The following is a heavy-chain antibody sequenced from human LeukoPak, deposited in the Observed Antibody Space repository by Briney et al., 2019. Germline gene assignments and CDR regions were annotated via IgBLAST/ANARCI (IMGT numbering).Heavy chain of an antibody. CDR3: ARGATAYFDY. V-gene: IGHV6-1*01. D-gene: IGHD5-12*01. Sequence: SQTLSLTCAISGDSVSSNSAAWSWVRQSPSRGLEWLGRTYYRSKWYHDYAVSVESRITINPDTSKNQFSLQLNSVTPEDTAVYYCARGATAYFDYWGQGTLVTVSS. CDR1: GDSVSSNSAA. CDR2: TYYRSKWYH. J-gene: IGHJ4*02.